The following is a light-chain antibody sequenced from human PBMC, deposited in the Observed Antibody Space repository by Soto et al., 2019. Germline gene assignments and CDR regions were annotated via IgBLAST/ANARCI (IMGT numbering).Light chain of an antibody. Sequence: QPVLTQSPSASASLGASVKLTCTLSSGHNTYAIAWHQQQPEKGPRYLMRLTSSGSHIRGDGIPDRFSGSSSGAERYLTISRLQSEDEADYYSPTWGTGFVMFGGGTQLTVL. CDR1: SGHNTYA. CDR2: LTSSGSH. J-gene: IGLJ3*02. V-gene: IGLV4-69*01. CDR3: PTWGTGFVM.